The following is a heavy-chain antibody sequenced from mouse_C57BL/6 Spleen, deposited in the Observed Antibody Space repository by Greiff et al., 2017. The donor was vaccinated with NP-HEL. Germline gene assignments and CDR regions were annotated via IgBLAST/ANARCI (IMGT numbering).Heavy chain of an antibody. CDR3: ARGTITTVVAWYFDV. V-gene: IGHV1-55*01. Sequence: QVQLQQPGAELVKPGASVKMSCKASGYTFTSYWITWVKQRPGQGLEWIGDIYPGSGSTNYNEKFKSKATLTVDTSSSTAYMQLSSLTSEDSAVYYWARGTITTVVAWYFDVWGTGTTVTVSS. CDR1: GYTFTSYW. D-gene: IGHD1-1*01. J-gene: IGHJ1*03. CDR2: IYPGSGST.